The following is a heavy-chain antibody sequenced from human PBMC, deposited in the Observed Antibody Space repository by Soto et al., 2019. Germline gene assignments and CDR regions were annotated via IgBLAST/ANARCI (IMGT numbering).Heavy chain of an antibody. D-gene: IGHD6-25*01. J-gene: IGHJ4*02. CDR3: ARVASSIAAGSFDY. CDR1: GGSFSGYY. Sequence: SETLSLTCAVYGGSFSGYYWSWIRQPPGKGLEWIGEINHSGSTNYNPSLKSRVTISVDTSKNQFSLKLSSVTAADTAVYYCARVASSIAAGSFDYWGQGTLVTVSS. CDR2: INHSGST. V-gene: IGHV4-34*01.